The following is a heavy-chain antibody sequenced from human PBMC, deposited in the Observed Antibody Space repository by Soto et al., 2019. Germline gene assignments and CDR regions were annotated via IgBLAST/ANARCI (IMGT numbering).Heavy chain of an antibody. V-gene: IGHV4-4*07. Sequence: SETLSLTCTVSGGSISSYYWSWIRQPAGKGLEWIGRMYPSGSTNYNPSLKSRVTMSVDTSKNQFSLKLNSVTAADTAVYYCARYCNNATCYRWFDPWGQGTLVTVSS. CDR3: ARYCNNATCYRWFDP. CDR2: MYPSGST. D-gene: IGHD2-2*01. J-gene: IGHJ5*02. CDR1: GGSISSYY.